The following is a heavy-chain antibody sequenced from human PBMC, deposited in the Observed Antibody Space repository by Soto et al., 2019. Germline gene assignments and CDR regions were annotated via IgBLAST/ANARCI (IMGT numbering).Heavy chain of an antibody. Sequence: PSETLSLTCTVSGGSISSADYYWSWIRQPPGKGLEWIGYIYYSGSTYYNPSLKSRVIISVDTSKNQFSLKLSSVTAADTAVYYCARSDYSNRFLNWFDPWGQGTLVTVSS. D-gene: IGHD4-4*01. CDR3: ARSDYSNRFLNWFDP. CDR2: IYYSGST. V-gene: IGHV4-30-4*01. CDR1: GGSISSADYY. J-gene: IGHJ5*02.